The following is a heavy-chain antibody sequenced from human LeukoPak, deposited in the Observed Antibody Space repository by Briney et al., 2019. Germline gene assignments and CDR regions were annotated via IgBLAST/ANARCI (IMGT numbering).Heavy chain of an antibody. CDR3: ARGDDSSGYYL. V-gene: IGHV1-69*05. Sequence: GASVKVSCKASGGTFSSYAISWVRQAPGQGLEWMGGIIPIFGTANYAQKFQRRVTITTDESTSTPYTEPSTLRSEDTAVYYCARGDDSSGYYLWGQGTLVTVSS. CDR1: GGTFSSYA. D-gene: IGHD3-22*01. J-gene: IGHJ4*02. CDR2: IIPIFGTA.